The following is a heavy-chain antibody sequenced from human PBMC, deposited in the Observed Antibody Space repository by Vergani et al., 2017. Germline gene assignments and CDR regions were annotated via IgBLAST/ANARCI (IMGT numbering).Heavy chain of an antibody. D-gene: IGHD2-15*01. CDR2: ISYDGSNK. CDR1: GFTFSSYG. V-gene: IGHV3-30*18. Sequence: QVQLVESGGGVVQPGRSLRLSCAASGFTFSSYGMHWVRQAPGQGLEWVAVISYDGSNKYYADSVKGRFTISRDNSKNTLYLQLNSLRAEDTAVYYCAKEPSPRYCSGGSCYSFQHWGQGTLVTVSS. CDR3: AKEPSPRYCSGGSCYSFQH. J-gene: IGHJ1*01.